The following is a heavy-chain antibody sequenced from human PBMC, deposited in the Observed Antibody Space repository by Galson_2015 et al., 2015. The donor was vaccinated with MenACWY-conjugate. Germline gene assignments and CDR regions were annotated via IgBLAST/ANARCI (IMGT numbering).Heavy chain of an antibody. J-gene: IGHJ4*02. D-gene: IGHD5-12*01. CDR1: GYSFSLYW. CDR2: IYPGDSDT. V-gene: IGHV5-51*01. Sequence: QSGAEVKKPGESLKISCKGSGYSFSLYWIAWVRQMPGKGLEWMGIIYPGDSDTRYSPSFQGQVTISADKSISTAYLQWSSLKASDTAMYYCARILFSRYELGPFDYWGQGTLVTVSS. CDR3: ARILFSRYELGPFDY.